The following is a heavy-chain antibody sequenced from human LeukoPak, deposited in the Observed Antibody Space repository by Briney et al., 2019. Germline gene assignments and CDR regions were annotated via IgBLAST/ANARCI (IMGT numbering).Heavy chain of an antibody. D-gene: IGHD6-6*01. V-gene: IGHV4-59*01. CDR2: IYYSGST. CDR3: ARDRGYSSSSHYYYGMDV. CDR1: GGSISSYY. J-gene: IGHJ6*02. Sequence: SETLSLTCTVSGGSISSYYWSWIRQPPGKGLEWIGYIYYSGSTNYNPSLKSRVTISVDTSKNQFSLKLSSVTAADTAVYYCARDRGYSSSSHYYYGMDVWGQGTTVTASS.